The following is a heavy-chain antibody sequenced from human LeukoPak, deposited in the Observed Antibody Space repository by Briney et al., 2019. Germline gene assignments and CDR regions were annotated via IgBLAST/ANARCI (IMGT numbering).Heavy chain of an antibody. D-gene: IGHD2-15*01. J-gene: IGHJ6*02. CDR1: GGSISSYY. CDR3: ARAPYCSGGSCWNYYYYYGVDV. Sequence: SETLSLTCTVSGGSISSYYWSWIRQPPGKGLEWIGYIYYSGSTNYNPSLKSRVTISVDTSKNQFSLKLSSVTAADTAVYYCARAPYCSGGSCWNYYYYYGVDVWGQGTTVTVSS. V-gene: IGHV4-59*01. CDR2: IYYSGST.